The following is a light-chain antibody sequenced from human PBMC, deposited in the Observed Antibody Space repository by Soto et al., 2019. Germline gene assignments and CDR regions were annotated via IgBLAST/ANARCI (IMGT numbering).Light chain of an antibody. Sequence: QSVLTQPPSASGSPGQSVTISCTGSSSDVGRYNYVAWFQQHPGKAPKVVIXDVTKRPXXXXDXFSGSKSGNTASLTVSGXXXXXXADYYCASYAGRDNLFGGGTKLTVL. CDR2: DVT. J-gene: IGLJ2*01. CDR1: SSDVGRYNY. CDR3: ASYAGRDNL. V-gene: IGLV2-8*01.